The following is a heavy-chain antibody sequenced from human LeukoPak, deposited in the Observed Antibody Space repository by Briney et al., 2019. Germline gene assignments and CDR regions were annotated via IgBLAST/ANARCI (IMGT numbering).Heavy chain of an antibody. D-gene: IGHD3-22*01. Sequence: SETLSLTCTVSGGSISSYYWSWIRQPPGKGLEWIGYIYYSGSTNYNPSLKSRVTISVDTSKNQFSLKLSSVTAADTAVYYCIAYYDSSGYGFDYWGQGTLVTVSS. CDR3: IAYYDSSGYGFDY. CDR2: IYYSGST. CDR1: GGSISSYY. J-gene: IGHJ4*02. V-gene: IGHV4-59*12.